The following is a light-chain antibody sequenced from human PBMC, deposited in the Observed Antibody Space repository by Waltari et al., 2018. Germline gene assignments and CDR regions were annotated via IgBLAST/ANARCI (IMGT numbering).Light chain of an antibody. V-gene: IGLV2-23*02. J-gene: IGLJ3*02. CDR2: EVT. Sequence: QSALTQPASVSGSPGQSITISCTGTNSDVGNYNLVSWYQQHPGKAPKLIIFEVTKRPSGFSHLFSGSKSGNTASLTISGLQADDEADYHCCSYAGGTAVLFGGGTKLTVL. CDR3: CSYAGGTAVL. CDR1: NSDVGNYNL.